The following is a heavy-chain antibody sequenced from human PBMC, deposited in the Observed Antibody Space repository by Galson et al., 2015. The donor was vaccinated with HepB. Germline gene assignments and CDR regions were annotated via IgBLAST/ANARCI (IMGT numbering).Heavy chain of an antibody. D-gene: IGHD3-22*01. CDR3: ARDFPYYYDSSGSHEAFDI. V-gene: IGHV1-18*01. J-gene: IGHJ3*02. CDR1: GYTFPSYG. Sequence: SVKVSCKASGYTFPSYGISWVRQAPGQGLEWMGWISAYNGNTNYAQKLQGRVTMTTDTSTSTAYMELRSLRSDDTAVYYCARDFPYYYDSSGSHEAFDIWGQGTMVTVSS. CDR2: ISAYNGNT.